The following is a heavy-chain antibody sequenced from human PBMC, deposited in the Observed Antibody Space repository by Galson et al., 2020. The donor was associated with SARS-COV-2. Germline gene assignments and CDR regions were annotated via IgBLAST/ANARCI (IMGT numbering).Heavy chain of an antibody. CDR3: ARVPINQYDERVYYWCSDY. CDR1: GYTFTGYY. J-gene: IGHJ4*02. V-gene: IGHV1-2*02. Sequence: ASVKVSCKASGYTFTGYYLHWVRQAPGQGLEWVGWISPNSGGTNYAQKFQGRVTMTRDTSISTAYMELSRLRSDDTAVYYCARVPINQYDERVYYWCSDYWGQGSRVT. CDR2: ISPNSGGT. D-gene: IGHD2-8*02.